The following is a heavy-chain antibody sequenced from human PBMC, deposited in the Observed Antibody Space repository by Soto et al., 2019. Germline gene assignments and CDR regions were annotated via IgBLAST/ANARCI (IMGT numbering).Heavy chain of an antibody. J-gene: IGHJ4*02. D-gene: IGHD5-12*01. CDR2: IYYSGST. CDR3: ARASGRRDGYKFYFDY. V-gene: IGHV4-59*01. Sequence: SETLSLTCTVCGGSICSYYWSWIRQPPGKGLEWIGYIYYSGSTNYNPSLKSRVTISVDTSKNQFSLKLSSVTAADTAVYYCARASGRRDGYKFYFDYWGQGTLVTVSS. CDR1: GGSICSYY.